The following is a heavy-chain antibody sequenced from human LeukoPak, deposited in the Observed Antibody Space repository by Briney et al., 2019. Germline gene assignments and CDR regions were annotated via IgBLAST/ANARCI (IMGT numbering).Heavy chain of an antibody. D-gene: IGHD3-22*01. CDR2: INSDGSST. V-gene: IGHV3-74*01. J-gene: IGHJ4*02. CDR1: EFTFSSHW. CDR3: VRASGTARSGYVEIDF. Sequence: PGGSLRLSCVASEFTFSSHWMHWVRQAPGKGLVWVSRINSDGSSTSYADSVKGRFTISRDNAKNTLYLQMNSLRAEDTAVYYCVRASGTARSGYVEIDFWGQGTLVTVSS.